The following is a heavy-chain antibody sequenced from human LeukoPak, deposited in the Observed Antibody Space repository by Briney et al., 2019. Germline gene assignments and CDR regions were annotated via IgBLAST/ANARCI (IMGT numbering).Heavy chain of an antibody. CDR3: AKDRAGTPWAD. J-gene: IGHJ4*02. V-gene: IGHV3-23*01. Sequence: QPGGSLRLPCAASGFTFTTYSMTWVRQAPGKGLEWVSTINPGGITTYYADSVKGRFTISRDNSKNTVSLQMDSLRADDTAVYYCAKDRAGTPWADWGQGTLVTVSS. D-gene: IGHD1-1*01. CDR1: GFTFTTYS. CDR2: INPGGITT.